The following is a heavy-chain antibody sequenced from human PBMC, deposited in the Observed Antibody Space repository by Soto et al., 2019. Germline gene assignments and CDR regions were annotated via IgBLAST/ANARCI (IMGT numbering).Heavy chain of an antibody. V-gene: IGHV1-46*01. Sequence: ASVKVSCKASGYTFPSHYMHWVRQAPGQGLEWMGIINPSGGSTNYAQKFQGRVTMTRNTSISTAYMGLSSLRSEDTAVYYCGRGDSMATVAWWFDPWGQGTLVTV. CDR1: GYTFPSHY. D-gene: IGHD4-17*01. CDR2: INPSGGST. CDR3: GRGDSMATVAWWFDP. J-gene: IGHJ5*02.